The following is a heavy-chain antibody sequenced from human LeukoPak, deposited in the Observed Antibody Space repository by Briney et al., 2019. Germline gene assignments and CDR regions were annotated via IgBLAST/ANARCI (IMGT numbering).Heavy chain of an antibody. Sequence: PGGSLRLSCAASGFTFSGSSMHWVRQASGKGLEWVGLIRNKANSYATAYAASVQGRFTISRHDSKDTAYLHMNSLKTEDTAVYYCTRSAYYSFDYWGQGTLVTVSS. CDR1: GFTFSGSS. V-gene: IGHV3-73*01. J-gene: IGHJ4*02. D-gene: IGHD3-3*01. CDR2: IRNKANSYAT. CDR3: TRSAYYSFDY.